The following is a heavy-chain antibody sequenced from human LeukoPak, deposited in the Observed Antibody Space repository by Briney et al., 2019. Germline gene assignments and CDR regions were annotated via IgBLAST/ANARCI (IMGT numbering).Heavy chain of an antibody. D-gene: IGHD3-3*01. Sequence: GGSPRLSCAASGFTFSSYEMNWVRQAPGKGLEWVSSISRGGSPIFYADSVRGRFTTSRDNAKKSLFLQMTSLRAEDTAVYYCTRVSWRGEIFWGQGTLVSVSS. CDR2: ISRGGSPI. V-gene: IGHV3-48*03. CDR3: TRVSWRGEIF. CDR1: GFTFSSYE. J-gene: IGHJ4*02.